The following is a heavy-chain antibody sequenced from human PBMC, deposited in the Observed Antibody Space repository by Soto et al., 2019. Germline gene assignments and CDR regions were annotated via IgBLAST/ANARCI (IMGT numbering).Heavy chain of an antibody. CDR3: ARDLTTLGTPGDDFDY. Sequence: EVQLVESGGGLVQPGGSLRLSCAASGFTFSNYWMHWVRQAPGKGLVWISRINTDGSTTTYADSVKGRFTISRDNAKNTLFLQMNSLRAEDTAVYYCARDLTTLGTPGDDFDYWGQGTRVTVSS. D-gene: IGHD4-4*01. V-gene: IGHV3-74*03. CDR2: INTDGSTT. J-gene: IGHJ4*02. CDR1: GFTFSNYW.